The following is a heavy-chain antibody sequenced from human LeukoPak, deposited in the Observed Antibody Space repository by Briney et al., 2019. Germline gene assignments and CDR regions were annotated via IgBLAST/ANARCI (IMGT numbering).Heavy chain of an antibody. CDR2: ISGSGGNT. J-gene: IGHJ4*02. CDR3: TPKVVGSTPFDY. Sequence: GGSLRLSCAASGFTFSSYAMNWVRQAPGKGLEWVSSISGSGGNTYYADSVKGRFTISRDNSKNTLYLQMNRLRAEDTAVYYCTPKVVGSTPFDYWGQGTLVTVSS. CDR1: GFTFSSYA. V-gene: IGHV3-23*01. D-gene: IGHD2-15*01.